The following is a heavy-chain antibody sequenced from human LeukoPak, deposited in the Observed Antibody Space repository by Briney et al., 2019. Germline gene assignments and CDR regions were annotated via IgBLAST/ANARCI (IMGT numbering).Heavy chain of an antibody. V-gene: IGHV3-48*04. Sequence: GGSLRLSCAASGFTFSDYSMNWVRQAPGKGLEWVSYISSSSSTMYYADSVKGRFTISRDNAKNSLYLQMNSLRAEDTAVYYCARVNYDILTGYYNPDLYYYYMDVWGKGTTVTVSS. D-gene: IGHD3-9*01. J-gene: IGHJ6*03. CDR1: GFTFSDYS. CDR3: ARVNYDILTGYYNPDLYYYYMDV. CDR2: ISSSSSTM.